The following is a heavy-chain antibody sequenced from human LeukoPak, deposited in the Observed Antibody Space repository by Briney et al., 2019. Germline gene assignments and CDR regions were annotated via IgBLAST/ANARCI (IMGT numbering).Heavy chain of an antibody. D-gene: IGHD1-26*01. CDR3: ARMGWELSADWFDP. V-gene: IGHV4-39*01. Sequence: SETLSLTCTVSGGSISRSSYYWGWIRQPPGKGLEWVGSMYYSGSVYYNPSLKSRVTISVDTSKNQFSLKLSSVTAADTAVYYCARMGWELSADWFDPWGQGTLVIVSS. CDR2: MYYSGSV. J-gene: IGHJ5*02. CDR1: GGSISRSSYY.